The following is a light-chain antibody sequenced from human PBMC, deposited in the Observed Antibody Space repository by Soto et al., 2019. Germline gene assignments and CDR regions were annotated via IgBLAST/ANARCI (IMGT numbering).Light chain of an antibody. Sequence: EILLTQSPATLSLSPGEGATLSCRASQSVSSSFLAWYQQQPGQAPRLLIYATSRRAPGIPDMFSGSGAGTVFTLTISRLEPEDVAVYYCHQFDSSLTFGQGTKVEIK. CDR2: ATS. J-gene: IGKJ1*01. CDR1: QSVSSSF. V-gene: IGKV3-20*01. CDR3: HQFDSSLT.